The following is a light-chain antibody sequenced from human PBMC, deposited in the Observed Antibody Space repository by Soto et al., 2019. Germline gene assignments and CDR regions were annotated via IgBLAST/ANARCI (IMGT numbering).Light chain of an antibody. V-gene: IGKV1-5*03. CDR3: QQYNRYCKS. CDR2: RAS. Sequence: IQMNQSPSTQSASVGDRVTINSRASENINMWLAWYQQKPGQAPRLLIQRASRVERGVPSRFSGSGSDTEFTLTISGLQPDDFATYYCQQYNRYCKSFGQGTKVDIK. J-gene: IGKJ1*01. CDR1: ENINMW.